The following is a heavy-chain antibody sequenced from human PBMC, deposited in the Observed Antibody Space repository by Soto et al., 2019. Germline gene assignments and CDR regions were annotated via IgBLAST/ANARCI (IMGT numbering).Heavy chain of an antibody. D-gene: IGHD1-1*01. CDR2: ISSSSSYI. CDR1: GFTFSSYS. Sequence: GGSLRLSCAASGFTFSSYSMNWVRQAPGKGLEWVSSISSSSSYIYYADSVKGRFTISRDNAKNSLYLQMNSLRAEDTAVYYCVRGRVMTTPDNTEEFDYWGQGTLVTVSS. CDR3: VRGRVMTTPDNTEEFDY. J-gene: IGHJ4*02. V-gene: IGHV3-21*01.